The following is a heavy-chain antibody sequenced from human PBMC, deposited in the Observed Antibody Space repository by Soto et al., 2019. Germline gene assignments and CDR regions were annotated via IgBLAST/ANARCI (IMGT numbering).Heavy chain of an antibody. D-gene: IGHD3-16*01. J-gene: IGHJ4*02. V-gene: IGHV4-31*03. CDR3: ARVLITSGPLEYSFEF. CDR2: ITDSGRT. Sequence: SETLSLTCSVSGGSIRRSDSCWSWVRQFPGKGLEWIAYITDSGRTDYNPSLKSRATISIDTSKNQFFLNLSSMTAADTAVYFCARVLITSGPLEYSFEFWGPGSLVTVPS. CDR1: GGSIRRSDSC.